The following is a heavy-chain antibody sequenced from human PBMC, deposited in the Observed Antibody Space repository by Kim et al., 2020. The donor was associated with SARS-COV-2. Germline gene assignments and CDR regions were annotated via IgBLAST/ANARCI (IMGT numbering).Heavy chain of an antibody. J-gene: IGHJ6*02. CDR1: GFTFNNFW. Sequence: GGSLRLSCAASGFTFNNFWMNWVRQAPGKGLEWVSSISGSGNNIYYADCVKGRFTISRDSAKNSLYLQMNSLRDEDTAVYYCARSKDMDVWGQGTTVSVSS. V-gene: IGHV3-48*02. CDR2: ISGSGNNI. CDR3: ARSKDMDV.